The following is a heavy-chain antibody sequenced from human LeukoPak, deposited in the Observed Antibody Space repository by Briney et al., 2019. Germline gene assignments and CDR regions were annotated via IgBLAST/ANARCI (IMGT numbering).Heavy chain of an antibody. V-gene: IGHV3-30*02. Sequence: PGGSLRLSCAASGFTFSSYGMHWVRQAPGKGLEWVAFIRYDGSNKYYADSVKGRFTISRDNSKNTLYLQMNSLRAEDTAVYYCAKERRYYDFWSGLDYWGQGTLVTVSS. CDR2: IRYDGSNK. CDR3: AKERRYYDFWSGLDY. CDR1: GFTFSSYG. J-gene: IGHJ4*02. D-gene: IGHD3-3*01.